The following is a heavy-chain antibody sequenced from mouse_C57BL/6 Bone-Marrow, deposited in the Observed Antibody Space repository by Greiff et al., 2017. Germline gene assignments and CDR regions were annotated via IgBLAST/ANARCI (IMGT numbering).Heavy chain of an antibody. D-gene: IGHD1-1*01. Sequence: QVQLQQSGAELVRPGASVKLSCKASGYTFTDYYINWVKQRPGQGLEWIARIYPGSGNTYYNEKFKGKATLTAEKSSSTAYMQLSSLTSEDSAVYFGARPLTTVAYYAMDYWGQGTSVTVSS. J-gene: IGHJ4*01. CDR2: IYPGSGNT. CDR3: ARPLTTVAYYAMDY. V-gene: IGHV1-76*01. CDR1: GYTFTDYY.